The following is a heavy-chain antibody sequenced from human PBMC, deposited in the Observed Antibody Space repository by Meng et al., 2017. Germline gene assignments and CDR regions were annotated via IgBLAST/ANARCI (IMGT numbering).Heavy chain of an antibody. CDR3: ARTGYGSGSYYGNKRKNAFDI. V-gene: IGHV3-30*04. CDR2: ISYDGSNK. Sequence: GESLKISCAASGFTFSSYAMHWVRQAPGKGLEWVAVISYDGSNKYYADSVKGRFTISRDNSKNTLYLQMNSLRAEDTAVYYCARTGYGSGSYYGNKRKNAFDIWGQGTMVTVSS. CDR1: GFTFSSYA. D-gene: IGHD3-10*01. J-gene: IGHJ3*02.